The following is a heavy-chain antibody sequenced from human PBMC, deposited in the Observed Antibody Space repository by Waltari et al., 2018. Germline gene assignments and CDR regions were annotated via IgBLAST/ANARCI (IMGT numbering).Heavy chain of an antibody. CDR1: GYSISSGYY. CDR2: IYRSGTT. J-gene: IGHJ4*02. D-gene: IGHD4-4*01. Sequence: QVQLQESGPGLVRPSEILALTCVVSGYSISSGYYWGWIRQPPGKGLEWIGSIYRSGTTYYNPSLESRVTMSVDTSKNQFSLKMSPVTAADTAVYYCTRRYTRRDYSPFDFWGQGTLDTVSS. V-gene: IGHV4-38-2*01. CDR3: TRRYTRRDYSPFDF.